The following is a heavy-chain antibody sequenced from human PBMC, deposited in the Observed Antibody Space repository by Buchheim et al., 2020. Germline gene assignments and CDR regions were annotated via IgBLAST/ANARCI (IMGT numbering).Heavy chain of an antibody. Sequence: EVQLLESGGGLVQPGGSLRLSCAASGFTFSSYAMSWVRQAPGKGLEWVSAISGSGGSTYYADSVKGRFTISRDNSKNTLFLKMNSLRAEDTAVYYCAKDRRRITIFGVALNWFDPWGQGTL. CDR2: ISGSGGST. CDR1: GFTFSSYA. CDR3: AKDRRRITIFGVALNWFDP. D-gene: IGHD3-3*01. V-gene: IGHV3-23*01. J-gene: IGHJ5*02.